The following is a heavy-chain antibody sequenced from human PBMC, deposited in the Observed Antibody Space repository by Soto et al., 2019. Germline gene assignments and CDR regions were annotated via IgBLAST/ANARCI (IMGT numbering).Heavy chain of an antibody. CDR1: GYTFTSYA. Sequence: ASVKVSCKASGYTFTSYAMHWVRQAPGQRLEWMGWINAGNGNTKYSQKFQGRVTITRDTSASTAYMELSSLRSEDTAVYYCARLGYSYGRGDYYYYGMDVWGQGTTVTVS. V-gene: IGHV1-3*01. D-gene: IGHD5-18*01. CDR2: INAGNGNT. J-gene: IGHJ6*02. CDR3: ARLGYSYGRGDYYYYGMDV.